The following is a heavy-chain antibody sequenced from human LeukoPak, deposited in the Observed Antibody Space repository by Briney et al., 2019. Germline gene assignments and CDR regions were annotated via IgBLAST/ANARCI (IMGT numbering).Heavy chain of an antibody. Sequence: PTGGSLRLSCAASGFTFNIYWMHWVRQAPGKGLVWVSRINTDGTYTTYADSVKGRFTISRDNAKTTLYLQMNSLRAEDTAVYYCARDYDSSGYITFDYWGQGTLVTVSS. CDR1: GFTFNIYW. V-gene: IGHV3-74*01. D-gene: IGHD3-22*01. J-gene: IGHJ4*02. CDR3: ARDYDSSGYITFDY. CDR2: INTDGTYT.